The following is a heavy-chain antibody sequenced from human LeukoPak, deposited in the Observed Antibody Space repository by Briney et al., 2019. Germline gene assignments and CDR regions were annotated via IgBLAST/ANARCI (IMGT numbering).Heavy chain of an antibody. CDR1: GFXFSSYS. D-gene: IGHD3-9*01. Sequence: PGGSLRLSCAASGFXFSSYSINWVRQAPGKGLEWVSYISSSSSTIYYADSVKGRFTISRDNSKNTLFLQMNSLRAEDTAVYYCAKVLSEGYLPGYYNPFDSWGRGTLVTVSS. CDR3: AKVLSEGYLPGYYNPFDS. V-gene: IGHV3-48*01. CDR2: ISSSSSTI. J-gene: IGHJ4*02.